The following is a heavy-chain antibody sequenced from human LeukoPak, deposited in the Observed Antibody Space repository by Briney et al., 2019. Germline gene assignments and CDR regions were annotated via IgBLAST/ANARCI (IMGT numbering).Heavy chain of an antibody. Sequence: GRSLRLSCAASGFTFSSYAMHWVRQAPGKGLEWVAVISYDGSNKYYADSVKGRFTIPRDNSKNTLYLQMNSLRAEDTAVYYCARSDIVATSWFDPWGQGTLVTVSS. CDR2: ISYDGSNK. J-gene: IGHJ5*02. V-gene: IGHV3-30*01. CDR1: GFTFSSYA. CDR3: ARSDIVATSWFDP. D-gene: IGHD5-12*01.